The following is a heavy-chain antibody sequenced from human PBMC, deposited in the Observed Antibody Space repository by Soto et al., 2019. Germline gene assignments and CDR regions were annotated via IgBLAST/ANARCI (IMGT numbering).Heavy chain of an antibody. V-gene: IGHV1-2*02. J-gene: IGHJ4*02. D-gene: IGHD4-17*01. CDR2: INPNSGGT. CDR3: ARDYGERY. Sequence: GASVKVSCKASGYTFTSYDINWVRQATGQGLEWMGWINPNSGGTNYAQKFQGRVTMTRDTSISTAYMELSRLRSDDTAVYYCARDYGERYWGQVTLATLSS. CDR1: GYTFTSYD.